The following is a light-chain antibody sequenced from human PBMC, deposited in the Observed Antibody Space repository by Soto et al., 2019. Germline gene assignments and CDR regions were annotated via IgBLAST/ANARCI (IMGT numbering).Light chain of an antibody. CDR2: DAS. CDR3: QQRSNWPT. Sequence: EIVLTQSPATLSLSPGERATLSCRASQSVSSYLAWYQQKPGQAPRLLIYDASNRATGIQARFSGSGSGTDFTLTISSLETEDFAVYYCQQRSNWPTFGPGTKVDIK. V-gene: IGKV3-11*01. CDR1: QSVSSY. J-gene: IGKJ3*01.